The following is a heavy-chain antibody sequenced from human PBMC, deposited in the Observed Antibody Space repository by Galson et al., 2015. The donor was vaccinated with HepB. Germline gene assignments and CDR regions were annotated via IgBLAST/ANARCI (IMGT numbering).Heavy chain of an antibody. Sequence: SLRLSCAASGFAFDTHAMSWVRQAPGRGLEWIQGISGNGDSPFYADSAKGRFTVSRDNSNNMLYLQMNSLRAEDSAVYFCATTKFGNGAYWTFEIWGPGTLVTVSS. CDR1: GFAFDTHA. V-gene: IGHV3-23*01. D-gene: IGHD2-8*01. CDR2: ISGNGDSP. J-gene: IGHJ3*02. CDR3: ATTKFGNGAYWTFEI.